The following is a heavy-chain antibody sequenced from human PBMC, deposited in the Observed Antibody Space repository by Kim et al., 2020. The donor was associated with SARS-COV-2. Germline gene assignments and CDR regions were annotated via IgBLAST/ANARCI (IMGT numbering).Heavy chain of an antibody. D-gene: IGHD3-9*01. CDR3: AKPVLRYFDWLSPFDY. CDR2: ISESGDDT. V-gene: IGHV3-23*01. Sequence: GGSLRLSCAASGFTFSSYAMSWVRQAAGKGLEWVSAISESGDDTYIADSVKGRFTISRDNSKNTLYLQVSSLRAEDTAVYFCAKPVLRYFDWLSPFDYRG. CDR1: GFTFSSYA. J-gene: IGHJ4*01.